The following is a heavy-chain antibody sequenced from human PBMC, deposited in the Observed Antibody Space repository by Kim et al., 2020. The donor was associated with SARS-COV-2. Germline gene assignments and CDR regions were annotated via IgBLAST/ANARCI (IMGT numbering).Heavy chain of an antibody. D-gene: IGHD2-21*02. CDR2: SR. J-gene: IGHJ4*02. CDR3: ARRGSDFVIDY. V-gene: IGHV1-46*01. Sequence: SRNYAQKFQGRVSMTSDTVTSTVYMELSSLTSDDTAVYYCARRGSDFVIDYWGQGSLVTVSS.